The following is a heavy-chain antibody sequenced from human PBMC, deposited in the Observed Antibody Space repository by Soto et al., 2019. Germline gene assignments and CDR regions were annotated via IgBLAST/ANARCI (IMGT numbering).Heavy chain of an antibody. V-gene: IGHV1-69*08. CDR1: GGTFSSYT. D-gene: IGHD2-15*01. Sequence: QVQLVQSGAEVKKPGSSVKVSCKSSGGTFSSYTISWVRQAPGQGLEWMGRILPILGIANYAQKFQGRVTITADNSTSAAYMELSSMRSEDTAVYYCARDSGSQTFDYWGQGTLVTVSS. CDR2: ILPILGIA. CDR3: ARDSGSQTFDY. J-gene: IGHJ4*02.